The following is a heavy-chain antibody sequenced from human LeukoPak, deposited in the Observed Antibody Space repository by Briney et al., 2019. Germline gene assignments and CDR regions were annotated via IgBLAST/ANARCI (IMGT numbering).Heavy chain of an antibody. CDR2: IGSSGNNI. Sequence: GGSLRLSCAASGFTFSDYYMSWIRQAPGKGLKWVSYIGSSGNNIYYADSVEGRFTISRDNAKNSLYLQMNSLRAEDTAVYYCARVAQQSWVDYWGQGTLVTVSS. CDR3: ARVAQQSWVDY. CDR1: GFTFSDYY. J-gene: IGHJ4*02. V-gene: IGHV3-11*04. D-gene: IGHD1-1*01.